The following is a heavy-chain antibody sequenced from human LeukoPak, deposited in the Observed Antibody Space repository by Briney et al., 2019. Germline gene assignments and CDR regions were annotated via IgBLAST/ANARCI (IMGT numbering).Heavy chain of an antibody. Sequence: ASVKVSCTASGYTFTSYGISWVRQAPGQGLEWMGWISAYNGNTNYAQKLQGRVTMTTDTSTSTAYMELRSLRSDDTAVYYCARVARGARRGGFDYWGQGTLVTVSS. CDR1: GYTFTSYG. CDR2: ISAYNGNT. V-gene: IGHV1-18*01. CDR3: ARVARGARRGGFDY. J-gene: IGHJ4*02. D-gene: IGHD4/OR15-4a*01.